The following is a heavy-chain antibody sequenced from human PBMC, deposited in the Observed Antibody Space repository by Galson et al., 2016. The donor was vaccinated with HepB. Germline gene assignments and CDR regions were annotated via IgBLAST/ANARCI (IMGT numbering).Heavy chain of an antibody. V-gene: IGHV1-46*01. CDR3: ARGYCSATDCYAGLGSDV. CDR1: GYTFTTYY. CDR2: XNPNGGST. J-gene: IGHJ6*02. Sequence: SVKVSCKAHGYTFTTYYIHWIRQAXXQGLXXMGXXNPNGGSTTFAQRXXGRVTMTRDTSTSTVYIDLDSLRSEDTAVYYCARGYCSATDCYAGLGSDVWGQGTTVIGS. D-gene: IGHD2-2*01.